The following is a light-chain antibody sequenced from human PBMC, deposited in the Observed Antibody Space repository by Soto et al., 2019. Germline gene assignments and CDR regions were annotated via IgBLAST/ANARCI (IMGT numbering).Light chain of an antibody. Sequence: DIQMTQSPSSLSAYVGDRVTITCRASQGISNYLAWYQQKPGKVPKLLIYAAYTLQSGVPSRFSGSGSGTDFTLTISSLQPEDVATYDCQNYNSAPYTFGQGTKLEIK. CDR3: QNYNSAPYT. CDR1: QGISNY. J-gene: IGKJ2*01. CDR2: AAY. V-gene: IGKV1-27*01.